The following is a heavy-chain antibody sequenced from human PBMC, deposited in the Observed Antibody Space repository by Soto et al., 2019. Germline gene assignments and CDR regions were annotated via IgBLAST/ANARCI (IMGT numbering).Heavy chain of an antibody. Sequence: EVQLLESGGGLVQPGGSLRLLCAASGFTFRNYAMTWVRQAPGKGLEWVSTITGAGDTYFADTVKGRFTISRDISKSTLFLQMDSLRAEDTAVYYWARTDKYDSQSTGWANRFDSWGQGTLVTVSS. J-gene: IGHJ4*02. CDR2: ITGAGDT. D-gene: IGHD2-8*02. CDR1: GFTFRNYA. V-gene: IGHV3-23*01. CDR3: ARTDKYDSQSTGWANRFDS.